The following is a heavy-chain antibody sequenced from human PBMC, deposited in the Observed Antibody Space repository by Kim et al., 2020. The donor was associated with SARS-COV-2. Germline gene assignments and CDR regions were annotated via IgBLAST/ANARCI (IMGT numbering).Heavy chain of an antibody. CDR1: GGSISSSSYY. D-gene: IGHD2-15*01. V-gene: IGHV4-39*01. Sequence: SETLSLTCTVSGGSISSSSYYWGWIRQPPGKGLEWIGSIYYSGSTYYNPSLKSRVTISVDTSKNQFSLKLSSVTAADTAVYYCARQGCSGGSCYDFDYWGQGTLVTVSS. CDR2: IYYSGST. CDR3: ARQGCSGGSCYDFDY. J-gene: IGHJ4*02.